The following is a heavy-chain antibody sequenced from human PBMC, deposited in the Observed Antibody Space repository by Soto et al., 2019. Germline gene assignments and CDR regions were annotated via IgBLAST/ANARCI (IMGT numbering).Heavy chain of an antibody. CDR1: GFTFSSYG. D-gene: IGHD3-3*01. CDR2: ISYDGSNK. J-gene: IGHJ6*04. V-gene: IGHV3-30*18. Sequence: RLSCAASGFTFSSYGMHWVRQAPGKGLEWVAVISYDGSNKYYADSVKGRFTISRDNSKNTLYLQMNSLRAEDTAVYYCAKALYDFWSGYLYYYYYGLDVWGEGTKVTVSS. CDR3: AKALYDFWSGYLYYYYYGLDV.